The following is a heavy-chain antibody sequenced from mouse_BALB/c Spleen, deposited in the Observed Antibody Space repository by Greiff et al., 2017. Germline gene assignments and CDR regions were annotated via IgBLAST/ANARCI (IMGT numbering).Heavy chain of an antibody. CDR3: ARGHGNYYAMDY. V-gene: IGHV14-3*02. J-gene: IGHJ4*01. D-gene: IGHD2-1*01. CDR2: IDPANGNT. Sequence: LVESGAELVKPGASVKLSCTASGFNIKDTYMHWVKQRPEQGLEWIGRIDPANGNTKYDPKFQGKATITADTSSNTAYLQLSSLTSEDTAVYYCARGHGNYYAMDYWGQGTSVTVSS. CDR1: GFNIKDTY.